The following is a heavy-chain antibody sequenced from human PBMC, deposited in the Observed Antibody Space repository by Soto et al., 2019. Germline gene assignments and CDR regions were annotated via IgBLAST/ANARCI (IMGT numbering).Heavy chain of an antibody. V-gene: IGHV3-66*04. CDR3: ARHRHPRGTVGATSPLDP. J-gene: IGHJ5*02. D-gene: IGHD1-26*01. Sequence: PGGSLTLSCVAFVFLFSGNYLSWVRQAPGKGLEWVSVHYSGGSTYYADSVQGRFTISRDKSNNTLYLQMRRVRAEDTAVYFCARHRHPRGTVGATSPLDPWGQGTQVTVSS. CDR1: VFLFSGNY. CDR2: HYSGGST.